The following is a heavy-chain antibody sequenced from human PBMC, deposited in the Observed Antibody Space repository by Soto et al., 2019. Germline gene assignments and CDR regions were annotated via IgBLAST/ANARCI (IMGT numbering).Heavy chain of an antibody. CDR2: FYPGDSTS. CDR1: GYSFISYW. CDR3: ASPGIHACSSDHYYGMDV. J-gene: IGHJ6*02. D-gene: IGHD3-16*01. V-gene: IGHV5-51*01. Sequence: PGESLKISCKTPGYSFISYWVAWVRQLPGKGLEWMGTFYPGDSTSTYSPSFQGQVTISVDRSISTAYLQLSSLKASDTAMYYCASPGIHACSSDHYYGMDVWGQGTTVTVSS.